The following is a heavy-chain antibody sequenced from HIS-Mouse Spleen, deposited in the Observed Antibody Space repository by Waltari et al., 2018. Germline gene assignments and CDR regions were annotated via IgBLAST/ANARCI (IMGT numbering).Heavy chain of an antibody. V-gene: IGHV1-18*01. Sequence: QVQLVQSGAEVKKPGASVKVSWKASGYTFTSYGISWVRQAPGQGLEWMGWISAYKSNKNYSQKLQGRVTMTTDTSTSTAYMELRSLRSDDTAVYYWARVHIAEIDYWGQGTLVTVSS. CDR3: ARVHIAEIDY. CDR2: ISAYKSNK. CDR1: GYTFTSYG. J-gene: IGHJ4*02. D-gene: IGHD6-13*01.